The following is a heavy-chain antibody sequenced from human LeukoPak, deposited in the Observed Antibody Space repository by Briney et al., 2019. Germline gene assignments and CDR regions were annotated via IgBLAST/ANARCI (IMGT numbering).Heavy chain of an antibody. V-gene: IGHV4-59*01. J-gene: IGHJ4*02. CDR1: GGSMSNYY. CDR3: ARDGYSGSDAL. Sequence: SETLSLTCTVSGGSMSNYYWSWIRQPPGKGLEWIGYIYYSGSTNYNPSLKSRVTISVDTSKNQFSLKLSSVTAADTAVYYCARDGYSGSDALWGQGTLVTVSS. D-gene: IGHD5-12*01. CDR2: IYYSGST.